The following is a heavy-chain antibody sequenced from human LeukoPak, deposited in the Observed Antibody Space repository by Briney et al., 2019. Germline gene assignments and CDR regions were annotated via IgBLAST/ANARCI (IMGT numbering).Heavy chain of an antibody. CDR3: AKGTGLLYFDY. J-gene: IGHJ4*02. CDR1: GFTFSTSG. CDR2: IRLDGSSK. Sequence: GGSLRLSCAASGFTFSTSGMHWVRQAPGKGREWVAFIRLDGSSKYYADSVKGQFIISRDNSNNTLYLQMNSRRADDRAVYYCAKGTGLLYFDYWGQGTLVTVSS. D-gene: IGHD2-21*01. V-gene: IGHV3-30*02.